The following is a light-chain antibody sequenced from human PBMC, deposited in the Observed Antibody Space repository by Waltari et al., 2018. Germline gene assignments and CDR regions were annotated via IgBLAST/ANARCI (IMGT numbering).Light chain of an antibody. CDR1: RSNIGSNG. Sequence: QSVLTQPPSVSGTPGQTVTISCSGSRSNIGSNGVTWDQHLPGTGPRLLLFSSTQRPSGVPHRFSASKSATPASLAITGLQSEDEADYYCAAWDGSLKAWVFGGGTKLTVL. J-gene: IGLJ3*02. CDR3: AAWDGSLKAWV. V-gene: IGLV1-44*01. CDR2: SST.